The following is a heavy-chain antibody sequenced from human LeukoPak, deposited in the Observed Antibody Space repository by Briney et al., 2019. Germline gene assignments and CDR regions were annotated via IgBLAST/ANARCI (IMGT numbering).Heavy chain of an antibody. D-gene: IGHD1-20*01. V-gene: IGHV3-53*01. Sequence: GGSLRLSCAASGFTVSSNYMSWVRQAPGKGLEWVSVIYSGGSTYYADSMKGRFTISRDNSKNTLYLQMNSLRAEDTAVYYCARDQGITGTAYWGQGTLVTVSS. CDR3: ARDQGITGTAY. CDR2: IYSGGST. CDR1: GFTVSSNY. J-gene: IGHJ4*02.